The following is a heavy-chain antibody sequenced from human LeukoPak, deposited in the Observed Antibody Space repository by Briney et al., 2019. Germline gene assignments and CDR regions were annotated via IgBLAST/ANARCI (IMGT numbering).Heavy chain of an antibody. CDR2: IKQDGSEK. V-gene: IGHV3-7*01. D-gene: IGHD3-10*01. CDR3: ARGGGSYDY. Sequence: PGGSLRLSCAASGFTFISYWMSWVRQAPGKGLEWVANIKQDGSEKYYVDSVKGRFTISRDNAKNSLYLQMNSLRAEDTAVYYCARGGGSYDYWGQGTLVTVSS. J-gene: IGHJ4*02. CDR1: GFTFISYW.